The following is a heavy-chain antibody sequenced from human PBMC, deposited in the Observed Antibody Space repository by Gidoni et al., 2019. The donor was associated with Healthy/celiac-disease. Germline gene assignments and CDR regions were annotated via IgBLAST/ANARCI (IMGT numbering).Heavy chain of an antibody. D-gene: IGHD3-22*01. Sequence: QVQLVQSGAEVKKPGASVKVSCKASGYTFTSYDINWVRQATGQGLEWMGWMNPNSGNTGYEQKFKGRVTMTRNTSISTAYMELSSLRSEDTAVYYCARRPNYYDSSGYHHDAFDIWGQGTMVTVSS. CDR3: ARRPNYYDSSGYHHDAFDI. CDR1: GYTFTSYD. V-gene: IGHV1-8*01. J-gene: IGHJ3*02. CDR2: MNPNSGNT.